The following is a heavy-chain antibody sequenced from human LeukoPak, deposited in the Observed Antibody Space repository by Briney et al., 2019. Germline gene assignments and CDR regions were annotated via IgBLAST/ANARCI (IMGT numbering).Heavy chain of an antibody. CDR3: ARGPLYQPRWLRWFDP. J-gene: IGHJ5*02. D-gene: IGHD2-2*02. V-gene: IGHV4-59*01. CDR1: GGSISSYY. CDR2: IYYSGST. Sequence: PSETLSLTCTVSGGSISSYYWSWIRQPPGKGLEWIGYIYYSGSTNYNPSLKSRVTISVDTSKNQFSLKLSSVTAADTAVYYCARGPLYQPRWLRWFDPWGQGTLVTVSS.